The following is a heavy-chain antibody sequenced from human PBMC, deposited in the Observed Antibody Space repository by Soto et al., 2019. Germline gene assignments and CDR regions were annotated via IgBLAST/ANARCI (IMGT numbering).Heavy chain of an antibody. CDR1: GGTFSSYA. CDR3: ARDPLSYSGYYPGYFDY. J-gene: IGHJ4*02. Sequence: AASVKVSCKASGGTFSSYAISWVRQAPGQGLEWVGGIIPIFGTANYAQKFQGRVTITADESTSTAYMELSSLRSEDTAVYYCARDPLSYSGYYPGYFDYWGQGTLVTVSS. CDR2: IIPIFGTA. D-gene: IGHD3-22*01. V-gene: IGHV1-69*13.